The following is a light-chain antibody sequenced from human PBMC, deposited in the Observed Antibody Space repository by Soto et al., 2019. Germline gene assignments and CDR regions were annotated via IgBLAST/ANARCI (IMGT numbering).Light chain of an antibody. V-gene: IGLV2-23*02. CDR2: EFS. J-gene: IGLJ2*01. CDR3: CSYAGSSTPVV. Sequence: QSALTQPASVSGSPGQSITISCTGTSSDVGSYNLVSWYQQHPGKAPKLMIYEFSKRPSGVSNRFSGYKSGNTASLTISGLQAEDEADYYCCSYAGSSTPVVFGGGTKLTVL. CDR1: SSDVGSYNL.